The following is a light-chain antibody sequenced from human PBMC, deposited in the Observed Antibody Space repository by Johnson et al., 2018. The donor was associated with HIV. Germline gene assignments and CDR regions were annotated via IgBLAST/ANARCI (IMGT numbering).Light chain of an antibody. CDR1: SSNIGNNY. Sequence: QSVLTQPPSVSAAPGQKVTIFCSGSSSNIGNNYVSWYQQLPGTAPKLLIYENNKRPSGIPDRFSGSKSGTSATLGITGLQTGDEADYYCGTWHGALSGGVVFGTVTRVTVL. V-gene: IGLV1-51*02. CDR3: GTWHGALSGGVV. J-gene: IGLJ1*01. CDR2: ENN.